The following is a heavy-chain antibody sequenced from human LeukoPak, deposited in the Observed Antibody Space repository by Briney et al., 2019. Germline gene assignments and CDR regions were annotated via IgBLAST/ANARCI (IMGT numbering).Heavy chain of an antibody. CDR3: ALLAVASDFDY. CDR2: IASSGTTI. J-gene: IGHJ4*02. V-gene: IGHV3-48*03. D-gene: IGHD6-19*01. CDR1: GFTFSAYV. Sequence: PGRSLRLSCAASGFTFSAYVMHWVRQAPGKGLEWVSNIASSGTTIYYADSVKGRFSISRDNAMSSLYLQMNSLRVEDTAVYYCALLAVASDFDYWGQGALVTVSS.